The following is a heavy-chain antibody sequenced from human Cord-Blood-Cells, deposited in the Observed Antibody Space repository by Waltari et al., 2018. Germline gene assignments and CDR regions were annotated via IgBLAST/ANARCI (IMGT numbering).Heavy chain of an antibody. CDR2: IIPIYGTA. J-gene: IGHJ6*02. V-gene: IGHV1-69*06. D-gene: IGHD6-6*01. CDR3: ASRIEAGYYYYYGMDV. CDR1: GATFSSYA. Sequence: QVQRWQPGAEGKQPGSSLKISCQAAGATFSSYAISWGRQAAGQVLEWMGGIIPIYGTANYAQKFQGRGTITADKSTSTAYMELSSPRSEDSAVYYCASRIEAGYYYYYGMDVWGQGTTVTVSS.